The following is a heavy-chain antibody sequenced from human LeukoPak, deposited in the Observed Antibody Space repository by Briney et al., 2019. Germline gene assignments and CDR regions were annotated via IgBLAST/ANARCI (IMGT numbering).Heavy chain of an antibody. Sequence: PSETLSLTCTVSGGSISSYYWSWIRQPPGKGPEWIGYIYYSGSTNYNPSLKSRVTISVDTSKNQFSLKLSSVTAADTAVYYCARTYYGSGSYLQYYYYGMDVWGQGTTVTVSS. CDR3: ARTYYGSGSYLQYYYYGMDV. CDR2: IYYSGST. CDR1: GGSISSYY. J-gene: IGHJ6*02. V-gene: IGHV4-59*08. D-gene: IGHD3-10*01.